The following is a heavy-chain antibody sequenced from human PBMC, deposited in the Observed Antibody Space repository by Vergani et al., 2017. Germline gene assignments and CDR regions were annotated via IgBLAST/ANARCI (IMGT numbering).Heavy chain of an antibody. CDR3: ARGCSGGSCYSGVLYYFDY. V-gene: IGHV3-30-3*01. D-gene: IGHD2-15*01. CDR1: GFTFSSYA. Sequence: QVQLVESGGGVVQPGRSLRLSRAASGFTFSSYAMHWVRQAPGKGLEWVAVISYDGSNKYYADSVKGRFTISRDNSKNTLYLQMNSLRAEDTAVYYCARGCSGGSCYSGVLYYFDYWGQGTLVTVSS. CDR2: ISYDGSNK. J-gene: IGHJ4*02.